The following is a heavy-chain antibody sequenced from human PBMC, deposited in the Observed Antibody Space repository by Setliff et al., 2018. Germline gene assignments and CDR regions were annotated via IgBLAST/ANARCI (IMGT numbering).Heavy chain of an antibody. J-gene: IGHJ4*02. V-gene: IGHV1-46*01. CDR3: ARSGNYSPNDY. CDR1: GYTFTSYL. Sequence: GASVKVSCKASGYTFTSYLIHWVRQDPGQGLEWMGIIDPSGGSSTYAQKFQGRATMTRDTSTSTVYMELSSLRSEDTAVYYCARSGNYSPNDYWGQGTLVTVSS. D-gene: IGHD1-26*01. CDR2: IDPSGGSS.